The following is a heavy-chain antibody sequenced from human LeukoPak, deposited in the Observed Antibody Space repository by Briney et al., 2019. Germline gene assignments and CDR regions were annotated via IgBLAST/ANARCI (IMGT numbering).Heavy chain of an antibody. CDR2: INPNNGGT. Sequence: GASVKVSCKTSGYTFTGYYMHWVRQAPGQGLEWMGWINPNNGGTIYAQKFQGRVTMTRDTSASTAYMELSSLRSEDTAVCYCARGFWDYVWGSYRYTETFIDYWGQGTLVTVSS. J-gene: IGHJ4*02. V-gene: IGHV1-2*02. D-gene: IGHD3-16*02. CDR1: GYTFTGYY. CDR3: ARGFWDYVWGSYRYTETFIDY.